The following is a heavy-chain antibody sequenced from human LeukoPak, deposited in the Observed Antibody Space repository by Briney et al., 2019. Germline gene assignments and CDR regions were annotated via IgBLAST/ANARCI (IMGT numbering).Heavy chain of an antibody. CDR2: INWNGGST. V-gene: IGHV3-20*04. J-gene: IGHJ3*02. D-gene: IGHD3-9*01. CDR3: AREYYDILTGYHDAFDI. CDR1: GFTFDDYG. Sequence: GGSLRLSCAASGFTFDDYGMSWVRQAPGKGLEWVSGINWNGGSTGYADSVKGRFTISRDNAKNSLYLQMNSLRAEDTALYYCAREYYDILTGYHDAFDIWGQGTMVTVSS.